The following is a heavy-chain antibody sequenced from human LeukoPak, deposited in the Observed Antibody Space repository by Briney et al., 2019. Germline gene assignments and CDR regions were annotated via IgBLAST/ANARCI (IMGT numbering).Heavy chain of an antibody. D-gene: IGHD5-12*01. CDR2: IIPIFGTA. CDR3: RHSGYDSYYFDY. V-gene: IGHV1-69*13. Sequence: GASVKVSCKASGYTFTRYYIHWLRQAPGQGLEWMGGIIPIFGTANYAQKFQGRVTITADESTSTAYMELSSLRSEDTAVYYCRHSGYDSYYFDYWGQGTLVTVSS. J-gene: IGHJ4*02. CDR1: GYTFTRYY.